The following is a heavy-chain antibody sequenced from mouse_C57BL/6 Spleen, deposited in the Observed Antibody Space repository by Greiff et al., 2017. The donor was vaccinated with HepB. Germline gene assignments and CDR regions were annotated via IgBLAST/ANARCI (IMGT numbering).Heavy chain of an antibody. J-gene: IGHJ2*01. CDR1: GYTFTSYW. V-gene: IGHV1-55*01. Sequence: QVQLQQPGAELVKPGASVKMSCKASGYTFTSYWITWVKQRPGQGLEWIGDIYPGSGSTNYNEKFKSKATLTVDTSSSTAYMQLSSLTSEDSADYYCARDGGDYDVEAYWGQGTTLTVSS. CDR2: IYPGSGST. D-gene: IGHD2-4*01. CDR3: ARDGGDYDVEAY.